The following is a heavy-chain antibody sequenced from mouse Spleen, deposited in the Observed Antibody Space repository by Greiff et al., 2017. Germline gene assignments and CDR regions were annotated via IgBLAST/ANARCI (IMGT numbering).Heavy chain of an antibody. J-gene: IGHJ4*01. V-gene: IGHV5-9*04. CDR2: ISSGGGNT. CDR3: ARQGIYYYAMDY. CDR1: GFTFSSYT. Sequence: EVKLMESGGGLVKPGGSLKLSCAASGFTFSSYTMSWVRQTPAKRLEWVATISSGGGNTYYPDSVKGRFTISRDNARNTLYLQMSSLRSEDTAMYYCARQGIYYYAMDYWGQGTSVTVSS.